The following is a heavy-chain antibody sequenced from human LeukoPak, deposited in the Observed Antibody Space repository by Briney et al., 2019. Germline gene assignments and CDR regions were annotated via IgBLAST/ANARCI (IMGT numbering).Heavy chain of an antibody. Sequence: SETLSLTCAVYGGSFSGYYWSWIRQPPGKGLEWIGEINHSGSTNYNPSLKSRVTISVDTSKNQFSLKLSSVTAADTAVYYCASRTEYTTRPNWFDPWGQGTLVTVSS. J-gene: IGHJ5*02. D-gene: IGHD2/OR15-2a*01. V-gene: IGHV4-34*01. CDR2: INHSGST. CDR3: ASRTEYTTRPNWFDP. CDR1: GGSFSGYY.